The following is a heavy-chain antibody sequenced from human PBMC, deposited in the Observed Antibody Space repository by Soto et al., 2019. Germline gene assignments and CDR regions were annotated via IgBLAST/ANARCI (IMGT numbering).Heavy chain of an antibody. J-gene: IGHJ6*03. V-gene: IGHV4-34*01. CDR3: AGGSTAAAPYYYYYMDV. D-gene: IGHD6-13*01. CDR1: GGSFSGYY. Sequence: SETLSLTCAVYGGSFSGYYWSWIRQPPRKGLEWIGEINHSGSTNYNPSLKSRVTISVDTSKNQFSLKLSSVTAADTAVYYCAGGSTAAAPYYYYYMDVWGKGTTVTVSS. CDR2: INHSGST.